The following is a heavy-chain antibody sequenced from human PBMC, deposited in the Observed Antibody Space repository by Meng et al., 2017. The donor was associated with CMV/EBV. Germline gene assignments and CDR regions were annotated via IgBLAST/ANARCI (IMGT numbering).Heavy chain of an antibody. Sequence: GGSLRLSCAASGFTFSSYGMHWVRQAPGQGLEWMGRIIPILGIANYAQKFQGRVTITADKSTSTAYVELSSLRSEDTAVYYCARDKTPQYNWFDPWGQGTLVTVSS. D-gene: IGHD4-11*01. CDR2: IIPILGIA. J-gene: IGHJ5*02. CDR1: GFTFSSYG. CDR3: ARDKTPQYNWFDP. V-gene: IGHV1-69*04.